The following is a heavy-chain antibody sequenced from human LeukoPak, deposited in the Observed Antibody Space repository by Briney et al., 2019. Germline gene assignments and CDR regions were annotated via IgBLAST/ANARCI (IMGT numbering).Heavy chain of an antibody. CDR3: TRDPPKGNMDV. Sequence: ASVKVSCKASGYSFTGHYIHLVRQAPGQGLEWMGWINPNSGATNYAQNFHGRVTITTDTSISTAYMELSSLTSDDTAVYYCTRDPPKGNMDVWGKGTTVTVSS. V-gene: IGHV1-2*02. CDR2: INPNSGAT. CDR1: GYSFTGHY. J-gene: IGHJ6*04.